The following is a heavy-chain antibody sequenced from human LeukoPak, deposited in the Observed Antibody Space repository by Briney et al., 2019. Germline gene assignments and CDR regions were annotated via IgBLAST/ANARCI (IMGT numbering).Heavy chain of an antibody. CDR3: ARRRGQLVRTGWFDP. Sequence: ASVKVSFKASGYTFTSYDINWVRQATGQGLEWMGWMNSNSGNTGYAQKFQGRVTMTRNTSISTAYMELSSLRSEDTAVYYCARRRGQLVRTGWFDPWGQGTLVTVSS. J-gene: IGHJ5*02. CDR2: MNSNSGNT. D-gene: IGHD6-6*01. CDR1: GYTFTSYD. V-gene: IGHV1-8*01.